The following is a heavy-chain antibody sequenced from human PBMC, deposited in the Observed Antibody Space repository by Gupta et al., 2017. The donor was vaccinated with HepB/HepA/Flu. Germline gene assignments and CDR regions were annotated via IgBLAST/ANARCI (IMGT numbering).Heavy chain of an antibody. Sequence: QVQLQQWGAGLLKPSETLSLTCAVYGGSFSGYSWSWIRQPPGKGLEWIGEINHSGSTNYNPSLKSRVTISVDTSKNQFSLKLSSVTAADTAVYYCARFPRRDIVVVPAAISYWFDPWGQGTLVTVSS. CDR2: INHSGST. V-gene: IGHV4-34*01. D-gene: IGHD2-2*01. CDR3: ARFPRRDIVVVPAAISYWFDP. CDR1: GGSFSGYS. J-gene: IGHJ5*02.